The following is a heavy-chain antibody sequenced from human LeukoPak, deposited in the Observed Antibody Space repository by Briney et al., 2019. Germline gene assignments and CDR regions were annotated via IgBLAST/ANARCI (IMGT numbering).Heavy chain of an antibody. CDR3: AGDSHYGYSSSWFHLVHIDY. Sequence: PGGSLRLSCAASGFTFSNYTMNWVRQTPGKGLEWVSSISSSSSYIFYADSVKGRFTLSRDNAKKSLYLQMNSLRAEDTAVYYCAGDSHYGYSSSWFHLVHIDYWGQGTLVTVSS. CDR2: ISSSSSYI. CDR1: GFTFSNYT. J-gene: IGHJ4*02. V-gene: IGHV3-21*01. D-gene: IGHD6-13*01.